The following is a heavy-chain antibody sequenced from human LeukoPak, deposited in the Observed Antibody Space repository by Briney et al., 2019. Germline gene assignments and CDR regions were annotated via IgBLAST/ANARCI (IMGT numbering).Heavy chain of an antibody. D-gene: IGHD5-12*01. V-gene: IGHV4-34*01. CDR3: ARMGGYGRWLRPGAVGY. J-gene: IGHJ4*02. CDR2: INHSGST. CDR1: GGSFSGYY. Sequence: KPSETLSLTCAVYGGSFSGYYWSWIRQPPGKGLEWIGEINHSGSTNYNPSLKSRVTIPVDTSKNQFSLKLSSVTAADTAVYYCARMGGYGRWLRPGAVGYWGQGTLVTVSS.